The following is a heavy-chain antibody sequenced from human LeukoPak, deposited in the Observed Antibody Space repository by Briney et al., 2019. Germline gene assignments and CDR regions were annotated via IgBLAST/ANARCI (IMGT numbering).Heavy chain of an antibody. CDR3: ARARTGYLDY. J-gene: IGHJ4*02. CDR1: GFTFGKYW. D-gene: IGHD7-27*01. Sequence: PGGSLSLSCVASGFTFGKYWMSWVRQAPGKGLEWVANIKLDGSEKNYVDSVKGRFTISRDNTKNSLYLQMNSLRAEDTAVYYCARARTGYLDYWGQGTLVTVSS. CDR2: IKLDGSEK. V-gene: IGHV3-7*01.